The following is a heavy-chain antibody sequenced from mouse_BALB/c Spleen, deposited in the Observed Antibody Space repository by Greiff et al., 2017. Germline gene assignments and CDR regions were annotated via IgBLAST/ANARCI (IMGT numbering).Heavy chain of an antibody. Sequence: EVQLQQSGGGLVKPGGSLKLSCAASGFAFSSYDMSWVRQTPEKRLEWVAYISSGGGSTYYPDTVKGRFTISRDNAKNTLYLQMSSLKSEDTAMYYCAGGYDGGFAYWGQGTLVTVSA. CDR3: AGGYDGGFAY. J-gene: IGHJ3*01. V-gene: IGHV5-12-1*01. CDR2: ISSGGGST. D-gene: IGHD2-2*01. CDR1: GFAFSSYD.